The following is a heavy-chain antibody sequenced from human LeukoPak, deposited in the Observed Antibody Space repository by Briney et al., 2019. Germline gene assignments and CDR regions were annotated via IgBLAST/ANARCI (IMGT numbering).Heavy chain of an antibody. CDR3: ASGGGINYYYYYYGMDV. CDR2: MNPNSGNT. J-gene: IGHJ6*02. CDR1: GYTFTSYD. D-gene: IGHD1-26*01. Sequence: ASVKVSCKASGYTFTSYDINWVRQATGQGLEWMGWMNPNSGNTGYAQKFEGRVTMTRNTSISTAYMELSSLRSEDTAVYYWASGGGINYYYYYYGMDVWGQGTTVTVSS. V-gene: IGHV1-8*01.